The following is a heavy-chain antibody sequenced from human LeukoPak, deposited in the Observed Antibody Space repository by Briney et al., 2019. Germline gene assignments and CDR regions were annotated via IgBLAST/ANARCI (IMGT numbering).Heavy chain of an antibody. CDR2: INPNSGGT. Sequence: GASVKVSCKASGYTFTGYYIHWVRQAPGQGLEWMGWINPNSGGTNYAQKFQGRVTMTRDTSISTAYMELSRLRSDDTAVYYCARGNRRYYDSSGIPYWGQGTLVTVSS. CDR1: GYTFTGYY. J-gene: IGHJ4*02. V-gene: IGHV1-2*02. CDR3: ARGNRRYYDSSGIPY. D-gene: IGHD3-22*01.